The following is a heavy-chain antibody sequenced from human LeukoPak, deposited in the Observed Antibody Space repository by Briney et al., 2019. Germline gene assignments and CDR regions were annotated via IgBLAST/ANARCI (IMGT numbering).Heavy chain of an antibody. CDR1: GYTLTELS. CDR3: ATGSSWTTPTGLGY. Sequence: GASVKVSCKVSGYTLTELSMHWVRQAPGKGLEWMGGFDPEDGETIYAQKFQGRVTMTEDTSTDTAYMELSSLRSEDTAVYYCATGSSWTTPTGLGYWGQGTLVTVSS. J-gene: IGHJ4*02. D-gene: IGHD6-13*01. CDR2: FDPEDGET. V-gene: IGHV1-24*01.